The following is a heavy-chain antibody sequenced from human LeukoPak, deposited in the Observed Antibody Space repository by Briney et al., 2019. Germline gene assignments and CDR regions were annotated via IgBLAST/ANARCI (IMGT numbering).Heavy chain of an antibody. Sequence: GGSLRLSCTVSGFTFSSYSMNWVRQAPGEGLEGVSSISSSSSYIYYADSVKGRFTISRDNAKNSLYLQMNSLRAEDTAVYYCARVSIVATIHDAFDIWGQGTMVTVSS. CDR3: ARVSIVATIHDAFDI. CDR1: GFTFSSYS. CDR2: ISSSSSYI. V-gene: IGHV3-21*01. J-gene: IGHJ3*02. D-gene: IGHD5-12*01.